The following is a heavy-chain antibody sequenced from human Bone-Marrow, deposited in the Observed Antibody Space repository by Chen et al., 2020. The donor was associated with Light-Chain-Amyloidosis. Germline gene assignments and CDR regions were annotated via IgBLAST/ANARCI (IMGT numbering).Heavy chain of an antibody. D-gene: IGHD3-10*01. J-gene: IGHJ4*02. CDR1: GYTFSSYA. Sequence: VESGGGVVQPGRSLRLSCAASGYTFSSYAMYWVRQAPGKGLEWLAFISYDGSRVSYAGSLKGRFTISRDQSKRKLYLQMNSLGPEDTALYYCARERDGRGLDYWRQGTLVSVST. CDR2: ISYDGSRV. CDR3: ARERDGRGLDY. V-gene: IGHV3-30*03.